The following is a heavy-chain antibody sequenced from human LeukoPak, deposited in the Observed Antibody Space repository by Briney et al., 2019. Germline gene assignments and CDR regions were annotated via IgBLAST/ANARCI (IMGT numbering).Heavy chain of an antibody. J-gene: IGHJ4*02. D-gene: IGHD3-9*01. CDR2: ISYDGSNK. CDR3: ARGGLPLSFDWLSPSDY. Sequence: GGSLRLSCAASGFTFSTYATHWVRQAPGKGLEWVTVISYDGSNKYYADSVKGRFTISRDNSKNTLYLQMNSLRVEDTAVYYCARGGLPLSFDWLSPSDYWGQGTLVTVSS. V-gene: IGHV3-30*04. CDR1: GFTFSTYA.